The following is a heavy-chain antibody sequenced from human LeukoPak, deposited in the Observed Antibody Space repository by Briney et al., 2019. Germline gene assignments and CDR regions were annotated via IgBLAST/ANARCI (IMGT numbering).Heavy chain of an antibody. CDR1: GGSISSGDYY. CDR3: ARDLIRSNDAFDI. D-gene: IGHD3-3*02. V-gene: IGHV4-30-4*01. Sequence: SETLSLTCTVSGGSISSGDYYWSWIRQPPGKGLERIGYIYYSGSTYYNPSLKSRVTISVDTSKNQFSLKLSSVTAADTAVYYCARDLIRSNDAFDIWGQGTMVTVSS. J-gene: IGHJ3*02. CDR2: IYYSGST.